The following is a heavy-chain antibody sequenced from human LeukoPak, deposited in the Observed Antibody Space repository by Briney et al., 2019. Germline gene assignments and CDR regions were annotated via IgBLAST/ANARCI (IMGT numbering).Heavy chain of an antibody. V-gene: IGHV4-61*05. J-gene: IGHJ3*02. CDR3: ARARKKWVPPDAFDI. CDR2: IYYSGST. D-gene: IGHD2-8*01. CDR1: GGSISSSSYY. Sequence: SETLSLTCTVSGGSISSSSYYWGWIRQPPGKGLEWIGYIYYSGSTNYNPSLKSRVTISVDTSKNQFSLKLSSVTAADTAVYYCARARKKWVPPDAFDIWGQGTMVTVSS.